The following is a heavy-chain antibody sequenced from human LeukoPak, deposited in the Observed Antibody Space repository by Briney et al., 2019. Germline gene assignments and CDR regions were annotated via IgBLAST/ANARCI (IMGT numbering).Heavy chain of an antibody. Sequence: SETLSLTCTVSGGSISSYYWSWIRQPPGKGLEWIGYIYYSGSTNYNPSLKSRVTISVDTSKNQFSLKLSSVTAADTAVYYCARRGWVVPAATPFDYWGQGTLVTVSS. CDR1: GGSISSYY. CDR3: ARRGWVVPAATPFDY. CDR2: IYYSGST. J-gene: IGHJ4*02. V-gene: IGHV4-59*01. D-gene: IGHD2-2*01.